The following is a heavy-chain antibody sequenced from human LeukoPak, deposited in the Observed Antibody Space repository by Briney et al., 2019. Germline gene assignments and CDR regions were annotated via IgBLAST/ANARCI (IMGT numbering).Heavy chain of an antibody. D-gene: IGHD6-13*01. CDR1: GGSFSGYY. J-gene: IGHJ4*02. CDR2: INHSGST. CDR3: AREAEIAAAGTFDY. V-gene: IGHV4-34*01. Sequence: KPSETLSLTCAVYGGSFSGYYWSWIRQPSGKGLEWIGEINHSGSTYYNPSLKSRVTISVDTSKNQFSLKLSSVTAADTAVYYCAREAEIAAAGTFDYWGQGTLVTVSS.